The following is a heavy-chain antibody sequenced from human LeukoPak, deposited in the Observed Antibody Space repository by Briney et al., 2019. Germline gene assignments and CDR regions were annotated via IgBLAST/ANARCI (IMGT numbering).Heavy chain of an antibody. CDR2: IYSSGST. J-gene: IGHJ5*02. Sequence: SETLSLTCTVSGGSISSYYWSWIRQPAGKGLEWTGRIYSSGSTNYNPSLKSRVTMSVDTSKNQFSLKLRSVTAADTAMYYCARGNLATVTTYWFDPWGQGTLVTVSS. CDR1: GGSISSYY. CDR3: ARGNLATVTTYWFDP. D-gene: IGHD4-17*01. V-gene: IGHV4-4*07.